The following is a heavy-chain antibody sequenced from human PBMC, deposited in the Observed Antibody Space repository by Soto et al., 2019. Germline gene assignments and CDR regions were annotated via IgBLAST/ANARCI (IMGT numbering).Heavy chain of an antibody. CDR3: ARECCSSTSCPTPGPFDY. CDR2: IIPILGIA. Sequence: ASVKVSCKASGYTFTNYGISWVRQAPRQGLEWMGRIIPILGIANYAQKFQGRVTITADKSTSTAYMELSSLRSEDTAVYYCARECCSSTSCPTPGPFDYWGQGTLVTVSS. V-gene: IGHV1-69*04. CDR1: GYTFTNYG. D-gene: IGHD2-2*01. J-gene: IGHJ4*02.